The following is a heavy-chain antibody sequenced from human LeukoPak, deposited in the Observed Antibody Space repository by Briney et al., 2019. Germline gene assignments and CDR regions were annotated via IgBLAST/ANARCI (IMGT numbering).Heavy chain of an antibody. D-gene: IGHD3-22*01. V-gene: IGHV4-30-4*08. CDR1: GGSFNSDDYY. Sequence: SETLSLTCGVSGGSFNSDDYYWNWIRQPPGKGLEWIGYIYYSGSTYYNPSLKSRVTISVDTSKNQFSLKLSSVTAADTAVYYCARVLVDSSGYYITHYFDYWGQGTLVTVSS. CDR3: ARVLVDSSGYYITHYFDY. J-gene: IGHJ4*02. CDR2: IYYSGST.